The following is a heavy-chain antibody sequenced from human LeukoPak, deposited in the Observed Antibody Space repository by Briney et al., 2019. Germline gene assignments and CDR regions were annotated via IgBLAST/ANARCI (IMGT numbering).Heavy chain of an antibody. J-gene: IGHJ4*02. V-gene: IGHV3-21*01. CDR2: ISTGGSNI. Sequence: GGSLRLSCAASGFIFRNYTMNWVRQAPGKGLEWVSSISTGGSNIVYADSVKGRFTISRDNAKNSLYLQMNSPRAEDTAVYYCTRVLYYDSTGYFGLGYWGQGTLVTVSS. CDR1: GFIFRNYT. D-gene: IGHD3-22*01. CDR3: TRVLYYDSTGYFGLGY.